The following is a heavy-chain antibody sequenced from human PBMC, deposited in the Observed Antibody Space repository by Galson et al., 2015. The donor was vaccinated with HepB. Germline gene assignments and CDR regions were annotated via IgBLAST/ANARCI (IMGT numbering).Heavy chain of an antibody. D-gene: IGHD2-15*01. CDR1: GFTFSDYE. V-gene: IGHV3-48*03. CDR2: ISSSGTSI. J-gene: IGHJ4*02. Sequence: SLRLSCAVSGFTFSDYEMNWVRQAPGKGLEWVSYISSSGTSIYYAESVKGRFTISRDNAKKSLYLQMNSLRVEDTAIYYCATTGYCSGGTCYIYPYFFDYWGQGTLVTVSS. CDR3: ATTGYCSGGTCYIYPYFFDY.